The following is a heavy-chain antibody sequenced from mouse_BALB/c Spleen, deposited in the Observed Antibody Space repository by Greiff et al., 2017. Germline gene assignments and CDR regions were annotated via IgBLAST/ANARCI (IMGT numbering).Heavy chain of an antibody. D-gene: IGHD1-1*01. Sequence: EVKVVESGGGLVQPGGSLKLSCAASGFDFSRYWMSWVRQAPGKGLEWIGEINPDSSTINYTPSLKDKFIISRDNAKNTLYLQMSKVRSEDTALYYCARPYYYGSSYVGFAYWGQGTLVTVSA. CDR1: GFDFSRYW. CDR2: INPDSSTI. J-gene: IGHJ3*01. CDR3: ARPYYYGSSYVGFAY. V-gene: IGHV4-1*02.